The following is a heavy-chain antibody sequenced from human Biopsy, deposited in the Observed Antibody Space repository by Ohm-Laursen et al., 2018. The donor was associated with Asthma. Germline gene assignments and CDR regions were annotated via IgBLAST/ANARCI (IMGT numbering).Heavy chain of an antibody. V-gene: IGHV4-61*01. CDR1: GGSVSSDKYY. J-gene: IGHJ4*02. CDR2: IFYSGAT. CDR3: ARGTIVAGIDY. Sequence: SETLSLTCSVSGGSVSSDKYYWSWIRQPPGKGLEWIAYIFYSGATNYNPALKSRVAQSIDTSKSQFSLRLNSLSAADTAVYYCARGTIVAGIDYWGRGTLVPVSS. D-gene: IGHD5-12*01.